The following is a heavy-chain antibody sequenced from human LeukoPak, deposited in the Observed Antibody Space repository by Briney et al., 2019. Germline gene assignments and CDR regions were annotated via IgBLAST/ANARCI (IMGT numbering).Heavy chain of an antibody. D-gene: IGHD3-3*01. V-gene: IGHV4-61*02. Sequence: SETLSLICTVSGGSISSGSYYWSWIRQPAGKGLEWFGRIYTSGSTNYQPSLKTRVPISVVTSKNQFSLKLSSVTAADSAVYYCARREWLAIDYWGQGTLVTVSS. CDR3: ARREWLAIDY. CDR1: GGSISSGSYY. J-gene: IGHJ4*02. CDR2: IYTSGST.